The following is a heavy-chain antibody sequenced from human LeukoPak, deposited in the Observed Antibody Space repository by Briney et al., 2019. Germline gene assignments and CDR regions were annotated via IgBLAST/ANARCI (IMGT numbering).Heavy chain of an antibody. Sequence: PGGSLRLSCAASGFTFSSYWMSWVRQAPGKGLEWVANIKQDGSEKYYVDSVKGRFTISRDNAKNSLYLQMNSLRAEDTALYYCARGYYYDSSGYYYGSYFDLWGRGTLVTVSS. CDR2: IKQDGSEK. J-gene: IGHJ2*01. V-gene: IGHV3-7*03. CDR3: ARGYYYDSSGYYYGSYFDL. CDR1: GFTFSSYW. D-gene: IGHD3-22*01.